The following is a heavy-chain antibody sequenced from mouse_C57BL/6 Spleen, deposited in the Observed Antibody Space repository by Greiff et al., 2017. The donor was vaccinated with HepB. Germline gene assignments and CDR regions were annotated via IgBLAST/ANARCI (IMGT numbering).Heavy chain of an antibody. Sequence: VQLQQSGPELVKPGASVKISCKASGYTFTDYYMNWVKQSHGKSLEWIGDINPNNGGTSYNQKFKGKATLTVDKSSSTAYMELRSLTSEDSAVYYCARYDYRLDYAMDYWGQGTSVTVSS. CDR3: ARYDYRLDYAMDY. V-gene: IGHV1-26*01. CDR1: GYTFTDYY. J-gene: IGHJ4*01. CDR2: INPNNGGT. D-gene: IGHD2-4*01.